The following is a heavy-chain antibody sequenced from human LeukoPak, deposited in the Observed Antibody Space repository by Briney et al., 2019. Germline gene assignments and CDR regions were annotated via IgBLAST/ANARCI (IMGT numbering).Heavy chain of an antibody. CDR1: GFTFNTYA. CDR3: AKDRNSSSSSSYGMDV. CDR2: IIARVGST. J-gene: IGHJ6*02. Sequence: GGSLRLSCAASGFTFNTYAMTGVCPAPGKGLGWVSGIIARVGSTYYADSFKGRFNISRDNSKDTLYLQMNSLRAEDTGKYSCAKDRNSSSSSSYGMDVWGQGTTVTVSS. D-gene: IGHD6-13*01. V-gene: IGHV3-23*01.